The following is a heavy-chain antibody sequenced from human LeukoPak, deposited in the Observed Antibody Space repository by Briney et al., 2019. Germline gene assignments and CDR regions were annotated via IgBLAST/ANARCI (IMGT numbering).Heavy chain of an antibody. CDR2: INHSGST. D-gene: IGHD5-12*01. Sequence: SETLSLTCAVYGGSFSGYYWSWIRQPPGKGLEWIGEINHSGSTNYNPSLKSRVTISVDTSKNQFSLKLSSVTAADTAVYYCARDLGRYSGTYGMDVWGQGTTVTVSS. CDR1: GGSFSGYY. V-gene: IGHV4-34*01. J-gene: IGHJ6*02. CDR3: ARDLGRYSGTYGMDV.